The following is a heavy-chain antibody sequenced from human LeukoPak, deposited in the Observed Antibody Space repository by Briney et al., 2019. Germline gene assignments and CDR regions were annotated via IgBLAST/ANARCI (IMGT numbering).Heavy chain of an antibody. D-gene: IGHD1-1*01. CDR3: ARVGPNGGRYYYYYMDV. CDR2: ISAYNGNT. V-gene: IGHV1-18*01. CDR1: GYTFTSYG. Sequence: ASVKVSCKASGYTFTSYGISWVRQAPGQGLEWMGWISAYNGNTNYAQKLQGRVTMTTDTSTSTAYMELRSLRSDDTAVYYCARVGPNGGRYYYYYMDVWGKGTTVTVSS. J-gene: IGHJ6*03.